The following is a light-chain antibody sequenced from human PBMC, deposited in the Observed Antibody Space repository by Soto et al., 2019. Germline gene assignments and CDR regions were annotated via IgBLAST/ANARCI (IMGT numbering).Light chain of an antibody. J-gene: IGLJ2*01. CDR1: SSDVGGYNY. CDR3: SSYTSRSTVV. V-gene: IGLV2-14*01. Sequence: QSAPTQPASVSGSPGQSITISCTGTSSDVGGYNYVSWYQQHPGKAPKLMIYAVSSRPSGVSNRFSGSKSGNTASLTISGLQAEDEADYYCSSYTSRSTVVFGGGTKLTVL. CDR2: AVS.